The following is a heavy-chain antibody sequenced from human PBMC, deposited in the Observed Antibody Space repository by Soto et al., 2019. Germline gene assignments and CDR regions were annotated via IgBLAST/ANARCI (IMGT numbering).Heavy chain of an antibody. Sequence: ESGGGVVQPGRSLRLSCAASGFTFSSYAMHWVRQAPGKGLEWVAVISYDGSNKYYADSVKGPFTISRDNSKNTLYLQMNSLRAEDTAVYYCARVLAVAGYFDYWGQGTLVTVSS. CDR2: ISYDGSNK. CDR1: GFTFSSYA. V-gene: IGHV3-30-3*01. D-gene: IGHD6-19*01. J-gene: IGHJ4*02. CDR3: ARVLAVAGYFDY.